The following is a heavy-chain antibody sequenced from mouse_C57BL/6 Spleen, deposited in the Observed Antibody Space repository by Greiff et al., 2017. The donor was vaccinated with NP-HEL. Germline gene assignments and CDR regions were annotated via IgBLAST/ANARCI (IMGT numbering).Heavy chain of an antibody. D-gene: IGHD1-1*01. CDR1: GYTFTSYW. CDR3: AIGSSYDY. J-gene: IGHJ2*01. Sequence: QVQLQQPGAELVKPGASVKLSCTASGYTFTSYWMQWVKQRPGQGLEWIGEIDPSDSYTNYNQKFKGKATLTVDTSSSTAYMQLSSLTSEDSAVYYCAIGSSYDYWGKGTTLTVSS. CDR2: IDPSDSYT. V-gene: IGHV1-50*01.